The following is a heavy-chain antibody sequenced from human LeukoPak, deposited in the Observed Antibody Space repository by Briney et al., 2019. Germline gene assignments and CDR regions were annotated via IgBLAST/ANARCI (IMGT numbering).Heavy chain of an antibody. CDR1: GVSISSSNW. Sequence: SGTLSPTCAVSGVSISSSNWWSWVRQPPGQGLEWIGEIYHSGSTNYNPSLKSRVTISVDKSKSQFSLKLSSVTAADTAVYYCAILQLQSNDAFDIWGQGTMVTVSS. J-gene: IGHJ3*02. V-gene: IGHV4-4*02. CDR2: IYHSGST. D-gene: IGHD5-18*01. CDR3: AILQLQSNDAFDI.